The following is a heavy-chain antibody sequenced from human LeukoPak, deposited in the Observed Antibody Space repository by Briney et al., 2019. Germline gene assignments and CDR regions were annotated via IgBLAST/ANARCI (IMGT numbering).Heavy chain of an antibody. CDR3: ASEWFDH. J-gene: IGHJ5*02. CDR1: GGSFSGYY. CDR2: INHSGST. V-gene: IGHV4-34*01. Sequence: PSETLSLTCAVYGGSFSGYYWSWIRQPPGKGLEWIGEINHSGSTNYNPSLKSRVTISVDTSKNQFSLKLSSVTAADTAVYYCASEWFDHWGQGTLVTVSS.